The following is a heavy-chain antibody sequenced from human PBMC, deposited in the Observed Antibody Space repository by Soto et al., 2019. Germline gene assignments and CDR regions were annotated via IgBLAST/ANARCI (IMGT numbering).Heavy chain of an antibody. CDR3: ARDSRTPSGGMDV. CDR2: IYYSAST. V-gene: IGHV4-30-4*01. J-gene: IGHJ6*02. CDR1: GGSINSGDYH. Sequence: SETLSLTCTVSGGSINSGDYHWTWIRQFPGKGLEWIGGIYYSASTYYNPALVSRITISLDTSKNQFSLKLTSVTAADTAVYYCARDSRTPSGGMDVWGQGTTVTVSS.